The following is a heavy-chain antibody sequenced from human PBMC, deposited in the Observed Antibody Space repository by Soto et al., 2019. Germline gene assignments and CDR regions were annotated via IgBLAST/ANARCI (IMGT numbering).Heavy chain of an antibody. CDR1: GFTFSSYS. Sequence: EVQLVESGGGLVKPGGSLRLSCAASGFTFSSYSMNWVRQAPGRGLEWVSSISSSSSYIYYADSVKGRFTISRDNAKNSLYLQMNSLRAEATAVYYCARATSGRYYYYFEYRGQGTLVTVSS. CDR2: ISSSSSYI. V-gene: IGHV3-21*01. J-gene: IGHJ4*02. CDR3: ARATSGRYYYYFEY. D-gene: IGHD1-26*01.